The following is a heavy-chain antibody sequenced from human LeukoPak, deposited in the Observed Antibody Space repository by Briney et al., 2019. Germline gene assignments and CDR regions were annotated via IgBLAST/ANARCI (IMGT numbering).Heavy chain of an antibody. D-gene: IGHD6-13*01. CDR1: GASVSSGSDY. CDR3: ARRQQLNYGMDV. V-gene: IGHV4-61*01. J-gene: IGHJ6*02. Sequence: SETLSLTCTVSGASVSSGSDYWSWIRQPPGKGLEWIGYIFYTGSTNYNPSVESRVSISRDLSKNQFSLKLTSVTAADTAVYYCARRQQLNYGMDVWGQGTTVTVSS. CDR2: IFYTGST.